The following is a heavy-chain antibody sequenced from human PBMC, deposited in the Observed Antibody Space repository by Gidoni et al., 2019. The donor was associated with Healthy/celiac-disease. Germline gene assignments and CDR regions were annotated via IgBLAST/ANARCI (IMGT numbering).Heavy chain of an antibody. Sequence: EVQLVASGGGLVQPGESLRLSWSAAGFTFSDHYMDWFRQVPGKGLEWVGRTRTKANSYTTESAASVKGRFTITRDDSKKSLYLQMNSLKPEDTAVYYCTSSGSYYGAYWGQGTLVTVSS. CDR1: GFTFSDHY. V-gene: IGHV3-72*01. J-gene: IGHJ4*02. CDR3: TSSGSYYGAY. CDR2: TRTKANSYTT. D-gene: IGHD1-26*01.